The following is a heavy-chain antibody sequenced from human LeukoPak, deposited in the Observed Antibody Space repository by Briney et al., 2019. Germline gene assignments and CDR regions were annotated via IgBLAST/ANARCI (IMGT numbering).Heavy chain of an antibody. D-gene: IGHD3-22*01. Sequence: GASVKVSCKASGFTSTKFGISWVRLAPGQGLEWMGWISAHKHNTNYAQKFQGRVTMTIDTSTTTAHMELRSLIFDDTAMYYCVRDVPACYDSSMEAFDIWGQGTLVTVSS. J-gene: IGHJ3*02. CDR1: GFTSTKFG. V-gene: IGHV1-18*01. CDR3: VRDVPACYDSSMEAFDI. CDR2: ISAHKHNT.